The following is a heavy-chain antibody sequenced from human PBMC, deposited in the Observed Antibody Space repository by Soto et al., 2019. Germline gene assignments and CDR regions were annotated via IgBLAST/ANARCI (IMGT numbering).Heavy chain of an antibody. D-gene: IGHD6-13*01. CDR3: ASFSLHYRSSWTVYYYYGMDV. CDR1: GFTFSSYE. Sequence: GGSLRLSCAASGFTFSSYEMNWVRQAPGKGLEWVSYISSSGSTIYYADSVKGRFTISRDNAKNSLYLQMSSLRAEDTAVYYCASFSLHYRSSWTVYYYYGMDVWGQRTTVTVSS. V-gene: IGHV3-48*03. CDR2: ISSSGSTI. J-gene: IGHJ6*02.